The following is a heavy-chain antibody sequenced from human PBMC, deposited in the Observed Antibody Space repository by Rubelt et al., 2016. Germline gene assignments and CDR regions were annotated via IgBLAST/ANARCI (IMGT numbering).Heavy chain of an antibody. V-gene: IGHV4-59*12. CDR1: GDSITNYY. CDR2: FSYSDGSV. D-gene: IGHD5-18*01. CDR3: ARGGKYSYDSWFDY. J-gene: IGHJ4*02. Sequence: QVQLQESGPGLVKPSETLSLTCGVFGDSITNYYWSWIRQPPGKGLEWIGHFSYSDGSVNYNPSLKSRVTISVDTSKNQFSLKLTSVTAADTAVYFCARGGKYSYDSWFDYWGQGTLVTVSS.